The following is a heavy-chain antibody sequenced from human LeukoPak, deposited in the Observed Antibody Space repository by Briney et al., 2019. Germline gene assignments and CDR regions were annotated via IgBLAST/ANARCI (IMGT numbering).Heavy chain of an antibody. D-gene: IGHD3-10*01. CDR2: ISWDGGST. CDR1: GFTFDDYA. Sequence: GGSLRLSCAASGFTFDDYAMHWVRQAPGKGLEWVSLISWDGGSTYYADSVKGRFTISRDNSENSLYLQMNSLRAEDTALYYCAKDIHYGSGQGLGNYYMDVWGKGTTVTVSS. CDR3: AKDIHYGSGQGLGNYYMDV. J-gene: IGHJ6*03. V-gene: IGHV3-43D*04.